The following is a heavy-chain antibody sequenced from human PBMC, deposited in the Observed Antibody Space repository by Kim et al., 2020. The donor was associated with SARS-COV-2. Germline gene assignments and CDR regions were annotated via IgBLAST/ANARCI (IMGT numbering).Heavy chain of an antibody. V-gene: IGHV3-33*01. J-gene: IGHJ6*02. CDR3: ARGGITMVLRWDYYGMDV. CDR2: IWYDGSNK. D-gene: IGHD3-10*01. Sequence: GGSLRLSCAASGFTFSSYGMHWVRQAPGKGLEWVAVIWYDGSNKYYADSVKGRFTISRDNSKNTLYLQMNSLRAEDTAVYYCARGGITMVLRWDYYGMDVWGQGTPVTVSS. CDR1: GFTFSSYG.